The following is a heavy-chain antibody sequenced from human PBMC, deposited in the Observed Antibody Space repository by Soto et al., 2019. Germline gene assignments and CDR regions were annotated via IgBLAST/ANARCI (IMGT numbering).Heavy chain of an antibody. V-gene: IGHV3-23*01. CDR3: AKKRYDFWSGYYWYYYYGMDV. CDR2: ISGSGGST. J-gene: IGHJ6*02. D-gene: IGHD3-3*01. CDR1: GFTFSNYA. Sequence: GGSLRLSCAASGFTFSNYAMSWVRQAPGKGLEWVSAISGSGGSTYYADSVKGRFTISRDNSKNTLYLQMNSLRAEDTAVYYCAKKRYDFWSGYYWYYYYGMDVWGQGTTVTVSS.